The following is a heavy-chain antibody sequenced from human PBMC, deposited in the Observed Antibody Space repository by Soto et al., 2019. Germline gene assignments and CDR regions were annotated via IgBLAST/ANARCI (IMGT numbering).Heavy chain of an antibody. CDR2: ISGSGGST. J-gene: IGHJ6*03. Sequence: GGSLRLSCAASGFTFSSYAMSWVRQAPGQGLEWVSAISGSGGSTYYADSVKGRFTISRDNSTNTLYLQMNSQRSEDTAVYYRAKDGTTGNRPPTYYCNYYMDDWGKGTTVTVS. D-gene: IGHD1-7*01. CDR3: AKDGTTGNRPPTYYCNYYMDD. V-gene: IGHV3-23*01. CDR1: GFTFSSYA.